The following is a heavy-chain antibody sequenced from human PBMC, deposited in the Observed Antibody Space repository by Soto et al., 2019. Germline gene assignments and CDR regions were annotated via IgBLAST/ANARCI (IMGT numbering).Heavy chain of an antibody. CDR3: VKGGWLDF. D-gene: IGHD3-16*01. J-gene: IGHJ5*01. Sequence: EVQLLESGGGLVQPGGSLRLSCAASGFTFNTFEMSWVRQAPGRGLEWVSFISTDSSRAYYADAVKGRFTISRDNSKHTLHLQMNSLTAEDMAVYACVKGGWLDFWGQGTLVTVSS. V-gene: IGHV3-23*01. CDR2: ISTDSSRA. CDR1: GFTFNTFE.